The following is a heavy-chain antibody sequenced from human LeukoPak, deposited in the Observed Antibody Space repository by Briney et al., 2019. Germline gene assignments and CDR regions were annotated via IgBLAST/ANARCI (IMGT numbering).Heavy chain of an antibody. D-gene: IGHD2-8*01. CDR2: ISTYNGNT. Sequence: ASVKVSCKASGYTFTSYDISWVRQAPGQGLEWMGWISTYNGNTNYAQKLQGRVTMTTDTPTSTAYMELRSLRSDDTAVYYCARDLGTRRFVDYWGQGTLVTVS. CDR1: GYTFTSYD. J-gene: IGHJ4*02. CDR3: ARDLGTRRFVDY. V-gene: IGHV1-18*01.